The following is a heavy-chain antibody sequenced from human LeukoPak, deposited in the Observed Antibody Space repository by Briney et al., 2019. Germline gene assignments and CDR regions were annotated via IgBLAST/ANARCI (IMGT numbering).Heavy chain of an antibody. CDR3: AREIVIAAAGISYFDY. Sequence: AGGSLRLSCAASGFTFSSYGMHWVRQAPGKGLEWVAVISYDGSNKYYADSVKGRFTISRDNSKNTLYLQMNSLRAEDTAVYYCAREIVIAAAGISYFDYWGQGTLVTVSS. D-gene: IGHD6-13*01. CDR2: ISYDGSNK. CDR1: GFTFSSYG. J-gene: IGHJ4*02. V-gene: IGHV3-30*03.